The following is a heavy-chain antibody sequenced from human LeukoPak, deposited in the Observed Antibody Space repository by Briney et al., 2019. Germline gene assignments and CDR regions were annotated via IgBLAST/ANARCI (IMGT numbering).Heavy chain of an antibody. D-gene: IGHD6-6*01. CDR2: ISGSGGST. CDR3: AKDLVYSSSVVSRDAFDI. CDR1: GFTFSNYW. V-gene: IGHV3-23*01. J-gene: IGHJ3*02. Sequence: PGGSLRLSCTASGFTFSNYWMTWVRQAPGKGLEWVSAISGSGGSTYYADSVKGRFTISRDNSKNTLYLQMNSLRAEDTAVYYCAKDLVYSSSVVSRDAFDIWGQGTMVTVSS.